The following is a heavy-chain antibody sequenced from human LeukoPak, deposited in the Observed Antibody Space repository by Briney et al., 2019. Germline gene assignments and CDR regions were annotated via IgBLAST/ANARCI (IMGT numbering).Heavy chain of an antibody. V-gene: IGHV1-2*02. Sequence: ASVKVSCKASGYTFTGYYMHWVRQAPGQGPEWMGWINPNSGDTNYAQKFQGRVTMTRDTSISTAYMELSRLSSDDTAVYYCAREQGDYFDYWGQGTLVTVSS. CDR3: AREQGDYFDY. CDR1: GYTFTGYY. J-gene: IGHJ4*02. D-gene: IGHD3-16*01. CDR2: INPNSGDT.